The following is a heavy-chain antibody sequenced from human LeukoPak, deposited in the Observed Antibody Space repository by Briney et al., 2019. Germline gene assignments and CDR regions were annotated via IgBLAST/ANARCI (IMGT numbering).Heavy chain of an antibody. Sequence: GGSLRLSCAASGFTFSSYAMSWVRQAPGKGLEWVSAISGSGGSTYYADSVKGRFTISRDNSKNTLYLQMNSLRAEDTTVYYCAKLIYYGSGSLDYWGQGTLVTVSS. V-gene: IGHV3-23*01. CDR1: GFTFSSYA. CDR2: ISGSGGST. CDR3: AKLIYYGSGSLDY. D-gene: IGHD3-10*01. J-gene: IGHJ4*02.